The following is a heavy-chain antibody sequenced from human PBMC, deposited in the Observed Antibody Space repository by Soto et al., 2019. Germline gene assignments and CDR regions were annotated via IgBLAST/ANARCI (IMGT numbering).Heavy chain of an antibody. Sequence: SETLSLTCTVSGASISTYYWIWIRQPPRKGLEWIGYISYSGSTNYNPSLKSRVTISFDASKNEISLQVRSATAADAAVYYCEGEGTYKNYYYYGMDVWGQGTTVTVSS. J-gene: IGHJ6*02. CDR2: ISYSGST. V-gene: IGHV4-59*01. D-gene: IGHD1-1*01. CDR1: GASISTYY. CDR3: EGEGTYKNYYYYGMDV.